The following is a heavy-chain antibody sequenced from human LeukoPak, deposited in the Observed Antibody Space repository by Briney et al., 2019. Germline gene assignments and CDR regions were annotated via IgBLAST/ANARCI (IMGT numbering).Heavy chain of an antibody. Sequence: GGSLRLSCAASGFTFSSYAMHWVRQAPGKGLEWVAVISYDGSNKYYADSVKGRFTISRDNSKNTLYLQMNSLRAEDTAVYYCARAPTRYCSGGSCYLPFDYWGQGTLVTVSS. J-gene: IGHJ4*02. CDR1: GFTFSSYA. V-gene: IGHV3-30-3*01. D-gene: IGHD2-15*01. CDR3: ARAPTRYCSGGSCYLPFDY. CDR2: ISYDGSNK.